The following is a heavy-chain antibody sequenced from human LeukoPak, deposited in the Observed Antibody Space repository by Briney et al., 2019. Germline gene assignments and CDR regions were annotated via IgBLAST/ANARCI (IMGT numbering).Heavy chain of an antibody. D-gene: IGHD1-1*01. J-gene: IGHJ4*02. CDR3: ARGGLETAVKYFFDY. CDR1: GFTFSWYW. CDR2: IYRGGST. Sequence: GGSLRLSCAASGFTFSWYWMSWVRQAPGEGLEWVSTIYRGGSTYYADSVKGRFTISRDNSKNTVYLQINTLRVEDTAVYYCARGGLETAVKYFFDYWGQGTLITVSS. V-gene: IGHV3-66*01.